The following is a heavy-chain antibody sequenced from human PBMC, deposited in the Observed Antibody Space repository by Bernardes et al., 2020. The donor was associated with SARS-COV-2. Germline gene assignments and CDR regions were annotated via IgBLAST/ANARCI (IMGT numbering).Heavy chain of an antibody. D-gene: IGHD3-9*01. CDR2: ISDGYAT. V-gene: IGHV3-23*01. J-gene: IGHJ3*01. Sequence: GGSLRLSCAASGFTFSNYAMSWVRQAPGKGLEWVSGISDGYATYYRDSVNGRFTISRDNTRTSVFLQMESLRAEDTAVYYCARDVGGTDWRFGFDVWGPGTTVHVSS. CDR3: ARDVGGTDWRFGFDV. CDR1: GFTFSNYA.